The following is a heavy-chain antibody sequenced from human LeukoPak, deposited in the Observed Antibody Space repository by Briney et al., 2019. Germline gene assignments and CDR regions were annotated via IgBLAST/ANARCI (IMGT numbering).Heavy chain of an antibody. J-gene: IGHJ4*02. D-gene: IGHD4-23*01. Sequence: PSETLSLTCAVYGGSFSGYYWSWIRQPPGKGLEWIGEINHSGSTNYNPFLKSRVTISVDTSKNQFSLKLSSVTAADTAVYYCARDLDGGNLFDYWGQGTLVTVSS. CDR3: ARDLDGGNLFDY. V-gene: IGHV4-34*01. CDR1: GGSFSGYY. CDR2: INHSGST.